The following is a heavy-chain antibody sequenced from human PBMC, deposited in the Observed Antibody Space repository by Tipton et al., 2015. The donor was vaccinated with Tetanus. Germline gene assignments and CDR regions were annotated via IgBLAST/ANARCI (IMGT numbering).Heavy chain of an antibody. Sequence: TLSLTCTVSGGSISSYYWSWIRQPPGKGLEWIGYIYYSGGTNYNPSLKSRVTISVDTSKNQFSLKLSSVTAADTAVYYCARRSYCSSSRCFDAFDLWGQGTMVTVSS. J-gene: IGHJ3*01. CDR1: GGSISSYY. CDR3: ARRSYCSSSRCFDAFDL. V-gene: IGHV4-59*07. D-gene: IGHD2-2*01. CDR2: IYYSGGT.